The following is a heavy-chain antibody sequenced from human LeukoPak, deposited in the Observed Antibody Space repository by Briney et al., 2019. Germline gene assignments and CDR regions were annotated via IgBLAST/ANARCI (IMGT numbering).Heavy chain of an antibody. J-gene: IGHJ6*04. D-gene: IGHD2-15*01. CDR3: ARDKGGYCSGGSCYSDPYYYGMDV. V-gene: IGHV3-48*03. CDR1: GFTFSSYE. CDR2: ISSSGSTI. Sequence: GGSLRLSCAASGFTFSSYEMNWVRQAPGKGLEWVSYISSSGSTIYYADSVKGRFTISRDNAKNSLYPQMNSLRAEDTAVYYCARDKGGYCSGGSCYSDPYYYGMDVWGKGTTVTVSS.